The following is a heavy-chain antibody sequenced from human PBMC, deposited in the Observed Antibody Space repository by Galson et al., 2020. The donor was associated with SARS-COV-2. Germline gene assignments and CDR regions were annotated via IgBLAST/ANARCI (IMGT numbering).Heavy chain of an antibody. J-gene: IGHJ6*02. CDR3: AREGSDCSGGSCYYGMDV. D-gene: IGHD2-15*01. CDR1: GFTFSSYS. CDR2: ISSSSSYI. V-gene: IGHV3-21*01. Sequence: GGSLRLSCAASGFTFSSYSMNWVRQAPGKGLEWVSSISSSSSYIYYADSVKGRFTISRDNAKNSLYLQMNSLRAEDTAVYYCAREGSDCSGGSCYYGMDVWGQGTTVTVSS.